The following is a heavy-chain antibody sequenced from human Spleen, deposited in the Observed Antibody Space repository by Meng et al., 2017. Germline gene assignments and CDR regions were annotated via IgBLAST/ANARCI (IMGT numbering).Heavy chain of an antibody. Sequence: LPAAVPGLVNPSQVPSLTFKVSGGSIISGGVYWSWIRQHPGKCLGWIGYIYSNWTTYTNPSRKSRVTISVDTSKNQFFLKLSSVTSADTSIYYCARGPPHYDIWTGYLRPYWFDPWGQGTLVTVSS. CDR1: GGSIISGGVY. CDR2: IYSNWTT. CDR3: ARGPPHYDIWTGYLRPYWFDP. V-gene: IGHV4-31*03. J-gene: IGHJ5*02. D-gene: IGHD3-9*01.